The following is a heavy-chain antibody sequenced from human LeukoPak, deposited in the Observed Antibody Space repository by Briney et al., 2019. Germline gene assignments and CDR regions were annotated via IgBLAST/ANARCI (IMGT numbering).Heavy chain of an antibody. V-gene: IGHV4-30-4*08. D-gene: IGHD2-2*01. CDR3: ARGDIVVVPAAAAAFDI. J-gene: IGHJ3*02. Sequence: SETLSLTCTVSGGSISSGDYYWSWIRQPPGKGLEWIGYIYYSGSTYYNPSLKSRVTISVDTSKNQFSLTLSSVTAADTAVYYCARGDIVVVPAAAAAFDIWGQGTMGTVSS. CDR1: GGSISSGDYY. CDR2: IYYSGST.